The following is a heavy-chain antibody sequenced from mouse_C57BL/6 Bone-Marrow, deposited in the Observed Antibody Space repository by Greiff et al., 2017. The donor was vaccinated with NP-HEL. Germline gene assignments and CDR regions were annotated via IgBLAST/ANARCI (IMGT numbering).Heavy chain of an antibody. CDR2: IFPGSGST. V-gene: IGHV1-75*01. Sequence: QVQLQQSGPELVKPGASVKISCKASGYTFTDYYINWVKQRPGQGLEWIGWIFPGSGSTYYNEKFKGKATLTVDKSSSTAYMLLSSLTSEDSAVYFCARSLLLRSFYYAMDYWGQGTSVTVSS. D-gene: IGHD1-1*01. CDR3: ARSLLLRSFYYAMDY. J-gene: IGHJ4*01. CDR1: GYTFTDYY.